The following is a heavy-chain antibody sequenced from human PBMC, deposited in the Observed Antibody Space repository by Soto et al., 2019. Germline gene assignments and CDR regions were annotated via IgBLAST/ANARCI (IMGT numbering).Heavy chain of an antibody. Sequence: SETLSLTCSVSGASINNFAYYWGWIRQPPGKGLEWIGTVYYNENTYYNPSLRSRVAISVDTAKNQFSLNLRSVTAADTAVYFCARRERYYGSPGWFDPWGQGTLVTVSS. CDR2: VYYNENT. CDR1: GASINNFAYY. J-gene: IGHJ5*01. D-gene: IGHD3-10*01. CDR3: ARRERYYGSPGWFDP. V-gene: IGHV4-39*01.